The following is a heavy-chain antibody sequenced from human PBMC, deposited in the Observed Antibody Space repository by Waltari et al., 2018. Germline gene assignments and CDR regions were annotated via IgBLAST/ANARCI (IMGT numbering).Heavy chain of an antibody. Sequence: EVQLVESGGGLVQPGGSLRLSCEASGFMFSNWMHWVCQAPGKGLVWISRINPDANLITYAESVKGRFTVSRDYARNTLYLQMSSLRVEDTAVYYCARGMGDIWGQGTLVTVSS. J-gene: IGHJ4*02. D-gene: IGHD3-16*01. V-gene: IGHV3-74*01. CDR1: GFMFSNW. CDR3: ARGMGDI. CDR2: INPDANLI.